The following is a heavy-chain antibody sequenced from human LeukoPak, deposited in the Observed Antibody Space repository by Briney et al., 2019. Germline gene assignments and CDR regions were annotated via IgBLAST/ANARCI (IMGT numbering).Heavy chain of an antibody. V-gene: IGHV1-2*06. CDR3: ARSTVPAKDGPGGNWFDP. CDR1: GYTFTGYH. J-gene: IGHJ5*02. CDR2: INPNSGDT. Sequence: ASVKVSCKASGYTFTGYHMHWVRQAPGQGLEWMGRINPNSGDTNYAQKFQGRVTITRDTSASTAYMELSSLRSEDTAVYYCARSTVPAKDGPGGNWFDPWGQGTLVTVSS. D-gene: IGHD2-2*01.